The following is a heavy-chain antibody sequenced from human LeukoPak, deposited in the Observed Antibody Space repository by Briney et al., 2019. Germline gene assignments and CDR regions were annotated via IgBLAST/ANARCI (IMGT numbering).Heavy chain of an antibody. CDR3: TSHAAFDP. V-gene: IGHV3-15*01. Sequence: GGSLRLSCAASGFTSNNAWMNWVRQAPGKGLEWVGRIKSKNVGGTTDYAAPVKGRFTISRDDPKNTVYLQMNSLKIEDTAVYYCTSHAAFDPWGQGTLVTVSS. CDR2: IKSKNVGGTT. CDR1: GFTSNNAW. J-gene: IGHJ5*02.